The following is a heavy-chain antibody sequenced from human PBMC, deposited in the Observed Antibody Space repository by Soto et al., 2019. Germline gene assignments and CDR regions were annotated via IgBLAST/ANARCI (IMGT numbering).Heavy chain of an antibody. Sequence: QVQLVESGGGVVQPGRSLRLSCAASGFTFSSYGMHWVRQAPGKGLGWVAVISYDGSNKYYADSVKGRFTISRDNSKNTLCLQMNSLRAEDTGVYYCAKDTLGGRNYHDGMDVWGQGATVTVSS. CDR1: GFTFSSYG. J-gene: IGHJ6*02. CDR2: ISYDGSNK. D-gene: IGHD1-26*01. CDR3: AKDTLGGRNYHDGMDV. V-gene: IGHV3-30*18.